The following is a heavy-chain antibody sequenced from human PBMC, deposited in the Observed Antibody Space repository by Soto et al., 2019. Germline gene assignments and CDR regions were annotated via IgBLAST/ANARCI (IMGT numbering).Heavy chain of an antibody. Sequence: EVQLAESGGGMVQPGGSLRLSCVASGFTFSSYDMHWVRQAPGKGLEYVSSISSNGGTTYYGNSVKGRFTISRDYSTNPLYLQMGSLRAEDMAVYYCVRRVSGNYDYWGQGTRVTVSS. CDR1: GFTFSSYD. D-gene: IGHD1-7*01. J-gene: IGHJ4*02. CDR3: VRRVSGNYDY. CDR2: ISSNGGTT. V-gene: IGHV3-64*01.